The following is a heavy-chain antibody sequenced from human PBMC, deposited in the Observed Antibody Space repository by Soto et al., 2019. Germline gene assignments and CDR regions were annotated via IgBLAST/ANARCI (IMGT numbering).Heavy chain of an antibody. J-gene: IGHJ6*02. V-gene: IGHV3-23*01. CDR2: IRGSGGST. CDR1: GFTFSSYA. CDR3: AKEPHSSPYYYGMDV. D-gene: IGHD6-13*01. Sequence: SLRLSCAASGFTFSSYAMSWVRQAPGKGLEWVSAIRGSGGSTYNANSVKKRITISRDNSKNTLYLKMNSLIAEDTAVYYCAKEPHSSPYYYGMDVWGQGTTVTVSS.